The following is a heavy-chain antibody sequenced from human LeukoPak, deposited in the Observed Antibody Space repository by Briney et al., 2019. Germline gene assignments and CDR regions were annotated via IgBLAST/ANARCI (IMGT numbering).Heavy chain of an antibody. V-gene: IGHV3-48*04. CDR2: ISSSSSTI. Sequence: GGSLRLSCAASGFTFSRYSMNWVRQAPGKGLEWVSYISSSSSTIYYADSVKGRFTISRDNAKNSLYLQMNSLRAEDTAVYYCARDGVGATYYFDYWGQGTLVTVSS. D-gene: IGHD1-26*01. CDR1: GFTFSRYS. CDR3: ARDGVGATYYFDY. J-gene: IGHJ4*02.